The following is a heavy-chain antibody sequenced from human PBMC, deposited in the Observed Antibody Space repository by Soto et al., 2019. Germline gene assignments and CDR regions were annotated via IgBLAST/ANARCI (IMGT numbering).Heavy chain of an antibody. D-gene: IGHD3-22*01. Sequence: GGTLRLSCAASGFTFSSYSMNWVRQAPGKGLEWVSYISSSSSTIYYADSVKGRFTISRDNAKNSLYLQMNSVRDEDTAVYYCARLTYYYDSSGYGLYYYYGMDVWGQGTTVTVSS. CDR2: ISSSSSTI. J-gene: IGHJ6*02. V-gene: IGHV3-48*02. CDR3: ARLTYYYDSSGYGLYYYYGMDV. CDR1: GFTFSSYS.